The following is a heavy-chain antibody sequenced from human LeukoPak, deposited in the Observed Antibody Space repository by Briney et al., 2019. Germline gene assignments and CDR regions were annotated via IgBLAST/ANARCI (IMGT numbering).Heavy chain of an antibody. V-gene: IGHV4-39*01. CDR1: GGSISSSSYH. J-gene: IGHJ4*02. CDR2: IYSGGST. Sequence: PSGTLSLTCTVTGGSISSSSYHWGWIRQPPGKGLEWIGTIYSGGSTYYNSPLKSRVTISIDTSNNQFFPKLNSVTAADTAVYYCARQRGKMRYFDFVALDYWGQGTLVTVSS. D-gene: IGHD3-9*01. CDR3: ARQRGKMRYFDFVALDY.